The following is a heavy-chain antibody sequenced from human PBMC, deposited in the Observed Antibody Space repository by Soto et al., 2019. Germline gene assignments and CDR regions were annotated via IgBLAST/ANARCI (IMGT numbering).Heavy chain of an antibody. CDR3: AREGGNSWGYYYYYGMDV. Sequence: SETLCLTCTVSGGSISSYYWSWIRQPPGKGLEWIGYIYYSGSTNYNPSLKSRVTISVDTSKNQFSLKLSSVTAADTAVYYCAREGGNSWGYYYYYGMDVWGQGTTVTVSS. CDR1: GGSISSYY. V-gene: IGHV4-59*01. CDR2: IYYSGST. J-gene: IGHJ6*02. D-gene: IGHD4-4*01.